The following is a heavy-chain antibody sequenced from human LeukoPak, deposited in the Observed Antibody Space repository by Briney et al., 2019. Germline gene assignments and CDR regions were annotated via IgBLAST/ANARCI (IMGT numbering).Heavy chain of an antibody. CDR2: MNANSGNT. CDR1: GYTFTSYD. D-gene: IGHD2-2*01. J-gene: IGHJ6*03. CDR3: ARRGRNGFVVVPAATYYYYYMDV. Sequence: GASVKVSCKASGYTFTSYDINWVRQATGQRLEWMGWMNANSGNTGYAQKFQGRVTITRNTSISTAYMELSSLRSEDTAVYYCARRGRNGFVVVPAATYYYYYMDVWGKGTTVTVSS. V-gene: IGHV1-8*03.